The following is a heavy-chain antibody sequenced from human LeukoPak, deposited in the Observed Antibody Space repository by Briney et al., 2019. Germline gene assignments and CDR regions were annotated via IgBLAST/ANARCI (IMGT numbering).Heavy chain of an antibody. CDR1: GFTVSSNY. Sequence: GGSLRLSCAASGFTVSSNYMSWVRQAPGKGLEWVSVIYSGGSTYYADSVKGRFTISRDNSKNTLYLQMNSLRAEDTAVYYCARDYYGSGSYYSFEGHDAFDICGQGTMVTGSS. CDR3: ARDYYGSGSYYSFEGHDAFDI. CDR2: IYSGGST. V-gene: IGHV3-66*01. J-gene: IGHJ3*02. D-gene: IGHD3-10*01.